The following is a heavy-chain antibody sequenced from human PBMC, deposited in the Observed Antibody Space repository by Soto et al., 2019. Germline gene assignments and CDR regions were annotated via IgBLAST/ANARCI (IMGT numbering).Heavy chain of an antibody. Sequence: QVQLQESGPGLVKPSETLSLTCTVSGGSISSYYWSWIRQPPGKGLEWIGYIYYSGSTNYNPSLTSRVTRSVDTSKSQFSLKLSSVTAADTAVYYCARHGELLWFGELRRCDYWGQGTLVTVSS. CDR3: ARHGELLWFGELRRCDY. D-gene: IGHD3-10*01. J-gene: IGHJ4*02. V-gene: IGHV4-59*08. CDR1: GGSISSYY. CDR2: IYYSGST.